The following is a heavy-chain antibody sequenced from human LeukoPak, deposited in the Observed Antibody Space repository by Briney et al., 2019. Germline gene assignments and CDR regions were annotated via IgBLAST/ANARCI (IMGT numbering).Heavy chain of an antibody. CDR3: ARERYYDILTGYFDAFDI. V-gene: IGHV3-7*01. Sequence: GGSLRLSCAASGFTFSSYWMSWVRQAPGKGLEWVANIKQDGSEKYYVDSVKGRFTISRDNAKNSLYLQMNSLRAEDTAVYYCARERYYDILTGYFDAFDIWGQGTMVTVSS. CDR1: GFTFSSYW. D-gene: IGHD3-9*01. CDR2: IKQDGSEK. J-gene: IGHJ3*02.